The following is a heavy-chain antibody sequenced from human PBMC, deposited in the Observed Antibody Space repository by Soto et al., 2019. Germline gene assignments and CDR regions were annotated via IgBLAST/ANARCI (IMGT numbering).Heavy chain of an antibody. V-gene: IGHV4-31*03. Sequence: QVQLQESGPGLVKPSQTLSLTCTVSGGSISSGGYYWSWIRQHPGKGLEWIGYIYYSGSTYYNPSLKSRVTISVDTPKIQFSLKLSSVTAADTAVYYCARLHVDTAMVSWYFDLWGRGTLVTVSS. CDR2: IYYSGST. CDR1: GGSISSGGYY. J-gene: IGHJ2*01. CDR3: ARLHVDTAMVSWYFDL. D-gene: IGHD5-18*01.